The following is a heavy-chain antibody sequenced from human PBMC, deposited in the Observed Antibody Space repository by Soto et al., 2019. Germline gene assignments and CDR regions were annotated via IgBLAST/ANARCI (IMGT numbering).Heavy chain of an antibody. J-gene: IGHJ4*02. CDR1: GGSISSGDYY. CDR3: ARARDYYDSSGLLDY. Sequence: PSETQSLTCTVSGGSISSGDYYWSWIRQPPGKGLEWIGYIYYSGSTYYNPSLKSRVTISVDTSKNQFSLKLSSVTAADTAVYYCARARDYYDSSGLLDYWGQGTLVTVSS. CDR2: IYYSGST. D-gene: IGHD3-22*01. V-gene: IGHV4-30-4*01.